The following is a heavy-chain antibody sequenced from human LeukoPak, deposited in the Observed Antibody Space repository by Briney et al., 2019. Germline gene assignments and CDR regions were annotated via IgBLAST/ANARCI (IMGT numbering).Heavy chain of an antibody. D-gene: IGHD1-26*01. CDR1: GYTFTSYD. CDR3: ARKLGAPHYFDF. V-gene: IGHV1-8*01. Sequence: VASVKVSCKASGYTFTSYDIHWVRRATGQGLEWMGWMNPNTGKTDFAKKFQGRVTMTRNTSINTVYMELSSLRSEDTAVYYCARKLGAPHYFDFWGQGTLVTVSS. J-gene: IGHJ4*02. CDR2: MNPNTGKT.